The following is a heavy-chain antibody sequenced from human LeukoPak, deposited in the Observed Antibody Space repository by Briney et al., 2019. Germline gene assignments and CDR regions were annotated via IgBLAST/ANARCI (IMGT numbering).Heavy chain of an antibody. CDR3: ARDGQPVLYSGSYGGFDY. J-gene: IGHJ4*02. CDR1: GNTFTGYY. Sequence: ASVKVSCKASGNTFTGYYMHWVRQAPGQGLEWMGIINPSGGSTSYAQKFQGRVTMTRDTSTSTVYMELSSLRSEDTAVYYCARDGQPVLYSGSYGGFDYWGQGTLVTVSS. CDR2: INPSGGST. D-gene: IGHD1-26*01. V-gene: IGHV1-46*03.